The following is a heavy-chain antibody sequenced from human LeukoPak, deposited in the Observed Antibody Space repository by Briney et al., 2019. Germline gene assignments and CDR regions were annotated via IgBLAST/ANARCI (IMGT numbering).Heavy chain of an antibody. CDR2: IYHSGST. D-gene: IGHD5-24*01. Sequence: SETLSLTCAVSGYSISSGYYWGWIRQPPGKGLEWIGSIYHSGSTYYNPSLKSRVTISVDTSKNQFSLKLSSVTAADTAEYYCARGSILAGFDYWGQGTLVTVSS. V-gene: IGHV4-38-2*01. J-gene: IGHJ4*02. CDR3: ARGSILAGFDY. CDR1: GYSISSGYY.